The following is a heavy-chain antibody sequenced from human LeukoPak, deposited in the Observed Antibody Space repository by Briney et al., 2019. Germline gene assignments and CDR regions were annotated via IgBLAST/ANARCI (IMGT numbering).Heavy chain of an antibody. CDR2: ISSSGRT. J-gene: IGHJ4*02. CDR1: GGSISSGDYY. Sequence: PSETLSLTCTVSGGSISSGDYYWSWIRQPPGKGLEWIGYISSSGRTYYNPSLKSRITVSIDTAKNQFSLKVISVTAADTAVYYCARGQYGSGIAYWGQGTLVTVSS. CDR3: ARGQYGSGIAY. V-gene: IGHV4-30-4*01. D-gene: IGHD3-10*01.